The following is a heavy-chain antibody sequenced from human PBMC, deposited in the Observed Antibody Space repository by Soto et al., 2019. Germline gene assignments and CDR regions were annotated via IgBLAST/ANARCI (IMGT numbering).Heavy chain of an antibody. Sequence: QVQLVESGGGVVQPGRSLRLSCAASGFTFSSYGMHWVRQAPGKGLEWVAVIWYDGSNKYYADSVKGRFTISRDNSKNTLYLQMNSLRAEDTAVYYGARERYCSSTSCYPANYYYYYMDVWGKGTTVTVSS. CDR1: GFTFSSYG. CDR3: ARERYCSSTSCYPANYYYYYMDV. CDR2: IWYDGSNK. D-gene: IGHD2-2*01. V-gene: IGHV3-33*01. J-gene: IGHJ6*03.